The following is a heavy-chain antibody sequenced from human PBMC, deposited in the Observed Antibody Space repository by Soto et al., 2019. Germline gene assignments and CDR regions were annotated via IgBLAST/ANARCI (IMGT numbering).Heavy chain of an antibody. CDR2: IIPIFGTA. V-gene: IGHV1-69*12. D-gene: IGHD6-19*01. Sequence: QVQLVQSGAAVKKPGSSVRMSCKVSGGTFSTDAITWVRQAPGQGLEWMGGIIPIFGTANYAQKFQGRVTITADGSTNTAYMEVRSLRSEDTAVYYCARSHDSGWFYFDYWGQGNLVTVAS. CDR1: GGTFSTDA. CDR3: ARSHDSGWFYFDY. J-gene: IGHJ4*02.